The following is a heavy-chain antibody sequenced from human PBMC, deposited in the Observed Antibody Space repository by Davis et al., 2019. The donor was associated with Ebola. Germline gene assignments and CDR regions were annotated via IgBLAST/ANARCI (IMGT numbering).Heavy chain of an antibody. Sequence: GGSLRLSCAASGFTFSSYWMHWVRQAPGKGLEWVTLILYDASNKYYANSVKGRFSISRDNSKNTLYLQMNSLRDDDTAVYYCARARSGYYSGGDYWGQGTLVTVSS. CDR3: ARARSGYYSGGDY. CDR2: ILYDASNK. V-gene: IGHV3-30*03. CDR1: GFTFSSYW. J-gene: IGHJ4*02. D-gene: IGHD3-22*01.